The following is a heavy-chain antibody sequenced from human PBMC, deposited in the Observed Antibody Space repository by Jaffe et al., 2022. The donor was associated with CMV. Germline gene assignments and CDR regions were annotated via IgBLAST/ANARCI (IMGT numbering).Heavy chain of an antibody. D-gene: IGHD2-15*01. Sequence: QVQLVQSGAEVKKPGSSVKVSCKASGGTFSSYAISWVRQAPGQGLEWMGGIIPIFGTANYAQKFQGRVTITADESTSTAYMELSSLRSEDTAVYYCARVPGRSECSGGSCYSDYYYYYGMDVWGQGTTVTVSS. V-gene: IGHV1-69*01. J-gene: IGHJ6*02. CDR1: GGTFSSYA. CDR2: IIPIFGTA. CDR3: ARVPGRSECSGGSCYSDYYYYYGMDV.